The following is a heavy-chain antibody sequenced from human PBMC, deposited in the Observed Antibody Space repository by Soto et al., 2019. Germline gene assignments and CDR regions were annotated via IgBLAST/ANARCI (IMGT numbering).Heavy chain of an antibody. J-gene: IGHJ4*02. CDR2: IYYSGRT. V-gene: IGHV4-39*01. D-gene: IGHD2-21*02. Sequence: SETVSPTXIVSGESISSSSYYWGWIRQPPGKGLEWIGSIYYSGRTYYNPSFKSRVTISIDTSKNQFSLKLSSVTATDTAVYYCARQRTPVVTQAYFDHWGQGALVTVS. CDR3: ARQRTPVVTQAYFDH. CDR1: GESISSSSYY.